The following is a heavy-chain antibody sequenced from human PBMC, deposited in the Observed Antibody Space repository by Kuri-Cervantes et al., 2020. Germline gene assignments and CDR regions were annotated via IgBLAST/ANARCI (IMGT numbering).Heavy chain of an antibody. CDR1: GFTFSSSA. Sequence: GESLKISCAASGFTFSSSAMHWVRQAPGKGLEWVAVISYDGSNKYYADSVKGRFTISRDNSKNTLYLQMNSLRAEDTAVYYCTVMASYWGQGTLVTVSS. CDR2: ISYDGSNK. J-gene: IGHJ4*02. CDR3: TVMASY. V-gene: IGHV3-30-3*01. D-gene: IGHD5-24*01.